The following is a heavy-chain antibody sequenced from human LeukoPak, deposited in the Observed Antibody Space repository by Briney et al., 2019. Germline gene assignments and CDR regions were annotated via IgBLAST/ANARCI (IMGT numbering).Heavy chain of an antibody. CDR2: INPSGGST. D-gene: IGHD3-10*01. J-gene: IGHJ4*02. Sequence: ASVKVSCKASGYTFTSYYMHWVRQAPGQGLEWMGIINPSGGSTSYAQKFQGRVTMTRDTSTSTVYTELSSLRSEDTAVHYCARGQSGSGSYYQTLTDYWGQGTLVTVSS. CDR3: ARGQSGSGSYYQTLTDY. V-gene: IGHV1-46*01. CDR1: GYTFTSYY.